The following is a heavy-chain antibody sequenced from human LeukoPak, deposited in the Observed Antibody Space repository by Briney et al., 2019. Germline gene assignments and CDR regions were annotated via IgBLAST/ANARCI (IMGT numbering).Heavy chain of an antibody. Sequence: SETLSLTCTVSGGSISSYYWSWIRQPPGKGLEWIGYIYYSGSTDYNPSLQSRVTISVDTSKNQFSLKLSSVTAADTAVYYCARATYDYVWGSYRLRYYFDYWGQGTLVTVSS. V-gene: IGHV4-59*01. CDR3: ARATYDYVWGSYRLRYYFDY. CDR2: IYYSGST. J-gene: IGHJ4*02. CDR1: GGSISSYY. D-gene: IGHD3-16*02.